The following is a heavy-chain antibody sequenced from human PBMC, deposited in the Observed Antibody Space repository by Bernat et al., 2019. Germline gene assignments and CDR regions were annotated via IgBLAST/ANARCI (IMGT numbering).Heavy chain of an antibody. CDR2: ISSSSSYT. V-gene: IGHV3-11*06. CDR1: GFTFSDYY. CDR3: ARVGVVVITNEHFDY. J-gene: IGHJ4*02. D-gene: IGHD3-22*01. Sequence: QVQLVESGGGLVKPGGSLRLSCAASGFTFSDYYMSWIRQAPGKGLDWVSYISSSSSYTNYADSVKGRFTISRDNAKNTLYLQMNSLRAEDTAVYYCARVGVVVITNEHFDYWGQGTLVTVSS.